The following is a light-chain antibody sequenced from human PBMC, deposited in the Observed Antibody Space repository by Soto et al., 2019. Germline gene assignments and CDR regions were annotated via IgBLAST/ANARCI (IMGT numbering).Light chain of an antibody. V-gene: IGKV1-5*01. J-gene: IGKJ1*01. Sequence: STLYSSVGDRVTITCRASQSISSWLAWYQQKPGKAPKLLIYDAYSLESGVPSRFSGSGSGTEFNLTISCLQPDDFVTDCCKQYTVLPWRFGHRTMVDI. CDR1: QSISSW. CDR3: KQYTVLPWR. CDR2: DAY.